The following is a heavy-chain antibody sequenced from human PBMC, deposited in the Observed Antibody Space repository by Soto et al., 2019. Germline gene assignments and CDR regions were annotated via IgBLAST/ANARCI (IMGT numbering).Heavy chain of an antibody. D-gene: IGHD3-10*01. J-gene: IGHJ5*02. V-gene: IGHV4-61*01. CDR1: GGSVSSGSYY. CDR2: IYYSGST. CDR3: AGALLGNWFDP. Sequence: NPSETLSLTCTVSGGSVSSGSYYWSWIRHPPGKGLEWIVYIYYSGSTNYNPSLKSRVTISVDTSKNQFSLKLSSVPAADTAVPYCAGALLGNWFDPWGQGALVNVSS.